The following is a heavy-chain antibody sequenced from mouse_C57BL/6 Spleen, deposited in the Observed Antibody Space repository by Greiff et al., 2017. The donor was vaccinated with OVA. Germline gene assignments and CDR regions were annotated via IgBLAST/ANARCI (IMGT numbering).Heavy chain of an antibody. J-gene: IGHJ2*01. D-gene: IGHD2-2*01. CDR3: ARGGGYDHTVPYYFDY. CDR1: GYTFTSYW. V-gene: IGHV1-50*01. CDR2: IDPSDSYT. Sequence: QVQLQQPGAELVKPGASVKLSCKASGYTFTSYWMQWVKQRPGQGLEWIGEIDPSDSYTNYNQKFKGKATLTVDTSSSTAYMQLSSLTSEDSAVYYCARGGGYDHTVPYYFDYWGQGTTLTVSS.